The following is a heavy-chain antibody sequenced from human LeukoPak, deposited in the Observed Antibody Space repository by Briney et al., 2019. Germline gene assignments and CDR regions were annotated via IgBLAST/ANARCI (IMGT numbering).Heavy chain of an antibody. CDR1: GFTFADFY. J-gene: IGHJ4*02. CDR2: IGSSGNTI. D-gene: IGHD1-26*01. CDR3: ARDSGWELLDS. V-gene: IGHV3-11*01. Sequence: PGGSLRLSCAASGFTFADFYLTWIRQAPGKGLEWVSYIGSSGNTIDYADPVKGRFTISRDNAKNSVYLQMTNLRADDTAVYYCARDSGWELLDSWGQGTLVTVAS.